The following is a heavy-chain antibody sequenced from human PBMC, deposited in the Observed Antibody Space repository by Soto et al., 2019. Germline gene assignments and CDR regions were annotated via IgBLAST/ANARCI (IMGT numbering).Heavy chain of an antibody. J-gene: IGHJ5*02. D-gene: IGHD4-17*01. CDR3: ARKSTTVTLDP. V-gene: IGHV4-31*03. Sequence: SETLCLICTVSGGSISSGGYYWSWIRQHPGKGLEWIGYIYYSGSTYYNPSLKSRVTISVDTSKNQFSLKLSSVTAADTAVYYCARKSTTVTLDPWGQGTLVTVSS. CDR2: IYYSGST. CDR1: GGSISSGGYY.